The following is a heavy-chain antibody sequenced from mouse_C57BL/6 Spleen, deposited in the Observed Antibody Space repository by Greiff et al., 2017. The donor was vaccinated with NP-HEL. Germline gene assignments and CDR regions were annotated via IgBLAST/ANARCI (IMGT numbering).Heavy chain of an antibody. CDR1: GYAFSSSW. J-gene: IGHJ3*01. V-gene: IGHV1-82*01. Sequence: VQLQQSGPELVKPGASVKISCKASGYAFSSSWMNWVKQRPGKGLEWIGRIYPGDGDTNYNGKFKGKATLTADKSSSTAYMQLSSLTSEDSAVYFCARTGSTVVAKNWGQGTLVTVSA. CDR2: IYPGDGDT. CDR3: ARTGSTVVAKN. D-gene: IGHD1-1*01.